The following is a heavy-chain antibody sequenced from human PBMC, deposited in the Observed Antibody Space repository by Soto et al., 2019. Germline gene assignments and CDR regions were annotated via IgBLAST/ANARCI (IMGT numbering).Heavy chain of an antibody. Sequence: GSLRLSCAASGFTFSSYAMSWVRQAPGKGLEWVSAISGSGGSTYYADSVKGRFTISRDNSKNTLYLQMSSLRAEDTAVYYCARAVLHRSYYYYYGMDVWGQGTTVTVSS. V-gene: IGHV3-23*01. CDR1: GFTFSSYA. J-gene: IGHJ6*02. CDR2: ISGSGGST. D-gene: IGHD1-26*01. CDR3: ARAVLHRSYYYYYGMDV.